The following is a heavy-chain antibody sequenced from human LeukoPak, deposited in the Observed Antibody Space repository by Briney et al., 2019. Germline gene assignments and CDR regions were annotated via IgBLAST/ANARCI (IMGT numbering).Heavy chain of an antibody. Sequence: GGSLRLSCAASGFTFDDYGMSWVRQAPGKGLEWVSGINWNGGSTGYADSVKGRFTISRDNAKNSLYLQMNSLRVEDTAVYYCARDLGSLAFFWGQGTLVTVSS. CDR1: GFTFDDYG. CDR2: INWNGGST. J-gene: IGHJ4*02. CDR3: ARDLGSLAFF. D-gene: IGHD3-10*01. V-gene: IGHV3-20*04.